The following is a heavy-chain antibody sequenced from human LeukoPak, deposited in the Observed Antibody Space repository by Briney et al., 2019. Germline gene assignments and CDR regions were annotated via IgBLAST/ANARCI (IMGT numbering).Heavy chain of an antibody. V-gene: IGHV4-34*01. CDR2: INHSGST. CDR1: GGSFSGYY. CDR3: AAKISMVRGVIAH. J-gene: IGHJ4*02. D-gene: IGHD3-10*01. Sequence: SETLSLTCAVYGGSFSGYYWSWIRQPPGKGLEWIGEINHSGSTNYNPSLKSRVTISVDTPKNQFSLKLSSVTAADTAVYYCAAKISMVRGVIAHWGQGTLVTVST.